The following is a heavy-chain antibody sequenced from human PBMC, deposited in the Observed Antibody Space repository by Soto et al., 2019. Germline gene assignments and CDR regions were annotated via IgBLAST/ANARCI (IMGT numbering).Heavy chain of an antibody. V-gene: IGHV4-39*01. CDR3: ARRIWTESGYYFDY. Sequence: QLQLQESGPGLVKPSETLSLTCTVSGGSISSSSYYWGWIRQPPGKGLEWIGSIYYSGSTYYNPSLKSRVTISIDTSKNQFSLKLSSVTAADTAVYYCARRIWTESGYYFDYWGQGTLVTVFS. CDR1: GGSISSSSYY. CDR2: IYYSGST. D-gene: IGHD1-1*01. J-gene: IGHJ4*02.